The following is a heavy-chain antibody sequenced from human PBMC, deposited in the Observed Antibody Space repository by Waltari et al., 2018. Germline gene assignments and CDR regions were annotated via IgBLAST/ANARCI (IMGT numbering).Heavy chain of an antibody. CDR1: GFTFSNYG. Sequence: QVQLVESGGGVVQPGGSLRLSCATSGFTFSNYGIHWVRQAPGKGLEWVAFIRYDGSNKYYADSVKGRFTISRDNSRGTLYLQMNSLRAEDTAVYYCARDDYGDYRLGYWGQGTLDTVSS. J-gene: IGHJ4*02. D-gene: IGHD4-17*01. CDR2: IRYDGSNK. V-gene: IGHV3-30*02. CDR3: ARDDYGDYRLGY.